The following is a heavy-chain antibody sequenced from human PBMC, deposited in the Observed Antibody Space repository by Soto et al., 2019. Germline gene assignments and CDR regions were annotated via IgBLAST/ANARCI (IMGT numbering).Heavy chain of an antibody. V-gene: IGHV3-30-3*01. J-gene: IGHJ4*02. Sequence: QVQLVESGGGVVQPGRSLRLSCAASGFTFSSYAMHWVRQAPGKGLEWVAVISYDGSNKYYADSLKGRFTISRDNSKNTLYLQMNSLRAEDTAVYYCARGGVGYSSSWYARGDTFDYWGQGTLVTVSS. CDR2: ISYDGSNK. CDR1: GFTFSSYA. D-gene: IGHD6-13*01. CDR3: ARGGVGYSSSWYARGDTFDY.